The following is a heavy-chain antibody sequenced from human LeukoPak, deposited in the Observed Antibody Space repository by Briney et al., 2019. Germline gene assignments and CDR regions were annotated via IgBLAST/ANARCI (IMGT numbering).Heavy chain of an antibody. CDR2: INHGGST. D-gene: IGHD2-15*01. CDR1: GGSFSGYY. CDR3: QAGCSGGSCYDNDAFDI. V-gene: IGHV4-34*01. Sequence: SETLSLTCAVYGGSFSGYYWSWIRQPPGKGLEWIGEINHGGSTNYNPSLKSRVTISVDTSKNQFSLKLSSVTAADTAVYYCQAGCSGGSCYDNDAFDIWGQGTMVTVSS. J-gene: IGHJ3*02.